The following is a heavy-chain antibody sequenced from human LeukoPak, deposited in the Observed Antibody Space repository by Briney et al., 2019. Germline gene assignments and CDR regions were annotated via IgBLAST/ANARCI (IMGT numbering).Heavy chain of an antibody. J-gene: IGHJ4*02. CDR2: VYSSGST. CDR1: GDSISSDY. CDR3: ARSLMDEAAA. D-gene: IGHD6-13*01. V-gene: IGHV4-4*07. Sequence: SETLSLTCTVSGDSISSDYWNWSRQPAGNGLEWIGRVYSSGSTNYNPSLRSRITMSVDTSKNQFSLKLSSVTAADTAVYYCARSLMDEAAAWGQGTLVTVSS.